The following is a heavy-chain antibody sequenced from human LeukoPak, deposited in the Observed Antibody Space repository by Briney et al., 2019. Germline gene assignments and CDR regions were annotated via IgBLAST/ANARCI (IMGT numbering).Heavy chain of an antibody. V-gene: IGHV1-69*04. CDR3: AREGGDFDY. CDR2: IIPILGIA. J-gene: IGHJ4*02. Sequence: SVKVSCKASGGTFSSYAISWVRQXPGQGXEWMGRIIPILGIANYAQKFQGRVTITADKSTSTAYMELSSLRSEDAAVYYCAREGGDFDYWGQGTLVTVSS. D-gene: IGHD3-16*01. CDR1: GGTFSSYA.